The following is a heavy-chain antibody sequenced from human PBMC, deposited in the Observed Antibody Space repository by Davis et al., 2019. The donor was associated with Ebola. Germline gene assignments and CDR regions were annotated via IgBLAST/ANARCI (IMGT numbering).Heavy chain of an antibody. J-gene: IGHJ4*02. D-gene: IGHD2-21*01. CDR3: ARHGNCGGDCYPDY. V-gene: IGHV4-59*08. CDR2: IYYSGST. Sequence: PSETLSLTCTVSGGSISSYYWSWIRQPPGKGLEWIGYIYYSGSTNYNPSLKSRVTISVDTSKNQFSLKLSSVTAADTAVYYCARHGNCGGDCYPDYWGQGTLVTVSS. CDR1: GGSISSYY.